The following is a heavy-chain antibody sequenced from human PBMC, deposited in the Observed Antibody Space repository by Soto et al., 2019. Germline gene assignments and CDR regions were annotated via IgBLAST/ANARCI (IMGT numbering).Heavy chain of an antibody. Sequence: QMQLVQSGAEVRRPGSSVKVSCKASGDTINTYTINWVRQAPGQGLEWLGGIIPVFDAVDHAQKFPGRLIITAVVATNTVYMELSSLMSDDTAVYFCAKEETGDSYFFYYGLDVWGQGTTVTVSS. CDR3: AKEETGDSYFFYYGLDV. V-gene: IGHV1-69*01. CDR1: GDTINTYT. CDR2: IIPVFDAV. J-gene: IGHJ6*02. D-gene: IGHD7-27*01.